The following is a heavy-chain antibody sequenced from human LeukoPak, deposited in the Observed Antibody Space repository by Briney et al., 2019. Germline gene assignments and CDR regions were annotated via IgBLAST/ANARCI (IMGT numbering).Heavy chain of an antibody. J-gene: IGHJ6*02. CDR2: ISAYNGNT. Sequence: ASVKVSCKASGYTFTSYGIGWVRQAPGQGLEWMGWISAYNGNTNYAQKLQGRVTMTTDTSTSTAYMELRSLRSDDTAVYYCARKSGSYSYYYGMDVWGQGTTVTVSS. V-gene: IGHV1-18*01. D-gene: IGHD1-26*01. CDR1: GYTFTSYG. CDR3: ARKSGSYSYYYGMDV.